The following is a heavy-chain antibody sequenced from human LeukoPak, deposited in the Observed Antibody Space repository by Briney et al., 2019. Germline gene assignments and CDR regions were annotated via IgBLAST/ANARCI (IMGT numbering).Heavy chain of an antibody. CDR3: ARDLSSSSSRGYFDY. J-gene: IGHJ4*02. V-gene: IGHV4-4*07. CDR1: GGSISSYY. Sequence: SETLSLTCTVSGGSISSYYWSWIRQPAGKGLEWIGRIYTSGSTNYNPSLKSRVTMSVDTSKNQFSLKLSSVTAADTAVYYRARDLSSSSSRGYFDYWGQGTLVTVSS. CDR2: IYTSGST. D-gene: IGHD6-13*01.